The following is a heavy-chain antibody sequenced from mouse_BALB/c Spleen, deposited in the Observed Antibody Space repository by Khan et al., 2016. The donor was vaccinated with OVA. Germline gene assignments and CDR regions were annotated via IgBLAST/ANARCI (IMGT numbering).Heavy chain of an antibody. Sequence: QVQLKESGPGLVAPSQSLSITCTVSGFSLATYGVHWVRQPPGKGLEWLGVIWAGGSTNYNSALMSRLSISKDNSKSQVFLKMNSLQTDDTAMYYFARYYGNYGWYFDVGGAGTTVTVSS. V-gene: IGHV2-9*02. CDR1: GFSLATYG. CDR2: IWAGGST. CDR3: ARYYGNYGWYFDV. D-gene: IGHD2-1*01. J-gene: IGHJ1*01.